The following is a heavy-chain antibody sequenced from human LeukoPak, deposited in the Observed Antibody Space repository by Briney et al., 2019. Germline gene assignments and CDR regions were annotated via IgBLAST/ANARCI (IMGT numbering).Heavy chain of an antibody. CDR2: IYYSGST. V-gene: IGHV4-59*01. CDR1: GGSISSYY. Sequence: KPSETLSLTCTVSGGSISSYYWSWIRQPPGKGLEWIGYIYYSGSTNYNPSLKSRVTISVDTSKNQFSLKLSSVTAADTAVYYCAGAGGSSSWYVDWFDPWGQGTLVTVSS. D-gene: IGHD6-13*01. J-gene: IGHJ5*02. CDR3: AGAGGSSSWYVDWFDP.